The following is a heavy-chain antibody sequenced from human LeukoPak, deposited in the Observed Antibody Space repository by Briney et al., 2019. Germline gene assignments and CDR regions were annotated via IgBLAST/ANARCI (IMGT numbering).Heavy chain of an antibody. CDR3: ARSGPVDCSGGSCYEGY. D-gene: IGHD2-15*01. Sequence: PSETLSLTCAVYGGSFSGYYWSWIRQPPGKGLEWIGEINHSGNTNYNPSRKSRVTISVDTSKNQFSLKLSSVTAADTAVYYCARSGPVDCSGGSCYEGYWGQGTLVTVSS. CDR2: INHSGNT. CDR1: GGSFSGYY. J-gene: IGHJ4*02. V-gene: IGHV4-34*01.